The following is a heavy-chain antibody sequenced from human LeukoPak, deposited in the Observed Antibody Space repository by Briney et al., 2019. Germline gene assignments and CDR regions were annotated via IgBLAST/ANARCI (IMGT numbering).Heavy chain of an antibody. J-gene: IGHJ4*02. V-gene: IGHV3-53*01. Sequence: GGSLRLSCAASGFTVSSNYMSWVRQAPGKGLEWVSVIYSGGSTYYADSVKGRFTISRDNSKNTLYLQMNSLRAEDTAVYYCARSTTYYYDSSGYYYSHPFDYWGQGTLVTVSS. CDR2: IYSGGST. CDR1: GFTVSSNY. CDR3: ARSTTYYYDSSGYYYSHPFDY. D-gene: IGHD3-22*01.